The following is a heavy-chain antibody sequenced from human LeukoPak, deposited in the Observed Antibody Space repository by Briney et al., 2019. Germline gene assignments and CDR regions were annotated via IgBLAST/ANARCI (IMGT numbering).Heavy chain of an antibody. J-gene: IGHJ6*02. CDR2: IKEDGREK. Sequence: GGSLRPSCATSGFTFSSSWMSWVRQAPGKGLECVANIKEDGREKYYVDSVKGRFTISRDNFKNTLYLQMNSLRAGDTAVYYCAKDQGTTSYYGMDVWGQGTTVTVSS. CDR3: AKDQGTTSYYGMDV. V-gene: IGHV3-7*03. CDR1: GFTFSSSW. D-gene: IGHD4-17*01.